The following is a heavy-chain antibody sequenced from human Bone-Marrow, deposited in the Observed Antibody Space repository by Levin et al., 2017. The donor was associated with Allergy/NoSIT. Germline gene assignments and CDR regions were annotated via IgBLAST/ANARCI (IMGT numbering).Heavy chain of an antibody. CDR2: ISGSGGST. J-gene: IGHJ4*02. CDR3: AARVFDH. Sequence: GESLKISCAASGFSFRDYAMTWVRQAPGKGLEWVSGISGSGGSTYYAASVKGRFTISRDNSKNTLDLHMNSLRVEDTAVYYCAARVFDHWGQGTLVTVSS. V-gene: IGHV3-23*01. CDR1: GFSFRDYA.